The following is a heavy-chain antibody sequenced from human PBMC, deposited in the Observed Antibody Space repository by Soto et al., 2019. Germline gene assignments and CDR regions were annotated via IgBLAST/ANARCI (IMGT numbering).Heavy chain of an antibody. J-gene: IGHJ4*02. CDR1: GGSISGSY. V-gene: IGHV4-59*01. CDR3: ARSVAVPGAHIDY. Sequence: SETLSLTCSVSGGSISGSYWSWVRQSPGKGLEWLGYVYYTGSTNYSPSLRSRVSISVDTSKNEFSLRLSSVTAADTAVYFCARSVAVPGAHIDYWGQGTQVTVSS. D-gene: IGHD6-19*01. CDR2: VYYTGST.